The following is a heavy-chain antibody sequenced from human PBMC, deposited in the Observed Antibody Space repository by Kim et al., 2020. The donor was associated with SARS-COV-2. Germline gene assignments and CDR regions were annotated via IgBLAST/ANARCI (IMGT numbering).Heavy chain of an antibody. D-gene: IGHD6-19*01. CDR2: ISYDGSNK. CDR3: AKSGGSRRMVAVFFDY. Sequence: GGSLRLSCAASGFTFSIYGMHWVRQAPGKGLEWVAVISYDGSNKYYADSVKGRFTISRDNSKNTLYLQMNSLRAEDTAVYYCAKSGGSRRMVAVFFDYWG. V-gene: IGHV3-30*18. CDR1: GFTFSIYG. J-gene: IGHJ4*01.